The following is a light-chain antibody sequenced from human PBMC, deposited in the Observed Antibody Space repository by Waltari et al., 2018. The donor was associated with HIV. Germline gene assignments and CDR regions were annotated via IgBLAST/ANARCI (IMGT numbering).Light chain of an antibody. J-gene: IGKJ1*01. V-gene: IGKV3-20*01. CDR1: PSVSSSY. CDR2: NVS. CDR3: QQYDVSRT. Sequence: EIVLTQSPATLSLSPGDRATLSCRASPSVSSSYLAWYQQKPGQAPRLVIYNVSKRATGIPDRFTGSGSGTDFTLTINSLEPEDFAVYFCQQYDVSRTFGQGTKVEVK.